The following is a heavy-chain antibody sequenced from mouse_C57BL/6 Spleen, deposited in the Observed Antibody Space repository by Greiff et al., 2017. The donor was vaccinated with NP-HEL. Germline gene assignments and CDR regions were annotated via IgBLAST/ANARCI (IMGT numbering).Heavy chain of an antibody. Sequence: QVQLQQSGAELVRPGTSVKLSCKASGYTFTSYWMHWVKQRPGQGLEWIGVIDPSDSYTNYNQKFKGKATLTVDTSSSTAYMQLSSLTSEDSAVYYCARRSNYPYWYFDVWGTGTTVTVSS. CDR3: ARRSNYPYWYFDV. V-gene: IGHV1-59*01. J-gene: IGHJ1*03. CDR1: GYTFTSYW. CDR2: IDPSDSYT. D-gene: IGHD2-5*01.